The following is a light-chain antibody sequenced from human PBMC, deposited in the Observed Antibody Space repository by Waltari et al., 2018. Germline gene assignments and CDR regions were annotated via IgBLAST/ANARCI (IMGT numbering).Light chain of an antibody. Sequence: QSVLTQPPAASGTPGQRVTIPCSGSRSNIGTNPVYWYQQFPGTAPKLLTYKNYERPSGVPDRFSGSRSGTSASLAISGLRSEDEADYYCASWDDRLSGYVFGPGTKVIVL. CDR2: KNY. CDR1: RSNIGTNP. CDR3: ASWDDRLSGYV. V-gene: IGLV1-47*01. J-gene: IGLJ1*01.